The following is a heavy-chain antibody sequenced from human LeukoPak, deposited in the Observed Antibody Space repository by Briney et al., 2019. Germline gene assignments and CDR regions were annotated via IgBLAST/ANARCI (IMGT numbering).Heavy chain of an antibody. J-gene: IGHJ4*02. CDR2: IKPSGGST. CDR3: ARNEFGDTDYFGY. V-gene: IGHV1-46*01. D-gene: IGHD2-21*02. Sequence: GASVKVSCKASGYSFTTYYMHWVRQAPGQGLEWVGIIKPSGGSTSYAQKFEGRVTMTRDTSTSTVYMELSSLRSEDTGVYYCARNEFGDTDYFGYWGQGTLVTVSS. CDR1: GYSFTTYY.